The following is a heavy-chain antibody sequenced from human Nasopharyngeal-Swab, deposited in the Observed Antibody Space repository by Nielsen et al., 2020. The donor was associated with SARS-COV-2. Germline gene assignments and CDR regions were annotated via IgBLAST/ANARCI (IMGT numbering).Heavy chain of an antibody. CDR1: GFTFSNYW. CDR3: AKDKRYFDWDGMDV. D-gene: IGHD3-9*01. J-gene: IGHJ6*02. V-gene: IGHV3-7*01. Sequence: GGSLRLSCADSGFTFSNYWMSWVRQAPGKGLEWVANIKEDGSAKYYADSVKGRFTISRDNSKNTLYLQMNSLRAEDTAVYYCAKDKRYFDWDGMDVWGQGTTVTVSS. CDR2: IKEDGSAK.